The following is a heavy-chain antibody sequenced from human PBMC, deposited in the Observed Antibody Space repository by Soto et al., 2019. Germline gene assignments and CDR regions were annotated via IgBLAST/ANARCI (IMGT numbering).Heavy chain of an antibody. CDR2: ISHDGGT. Sequence: QVQLQQWGAGLVRPSETLSLTCAFYGGSFDDFYWSWVRQSPGKGLEWVGEISHDGGTNYSPSLASRVSISVDTSKNQFSLHLRSVTAADTGLYYCARGQLVWYGDLTPYHRDMDVWGQGTTVTVSS. D-gene: IGHD3-10*01. CDR3: ARGQLVWYGDLTPYHRDMDV. CDR1: GGSFDDFY. V-gene: IGHV4-34*02. J-gene: IGHJ6*02.